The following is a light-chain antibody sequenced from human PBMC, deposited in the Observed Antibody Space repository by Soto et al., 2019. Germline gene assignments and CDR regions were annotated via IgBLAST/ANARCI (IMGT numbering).Light chain of an antibody. CDR1: QSFSSSY. CDR3: HQYDSSPST. J-gene: IGKJ1*01. V-gene: IGKV3-20*01. CDR2: GAS. Sequence: VLTQSPGTLSLSPGERATLSCRASQSFSSSYLAWYQQKPGQAPRLLIYGASSRATDIPDRFSGSGSGTDFTLTISRLEPEDFAVYYCHQYDSSPSTFGQGTKVDIK.